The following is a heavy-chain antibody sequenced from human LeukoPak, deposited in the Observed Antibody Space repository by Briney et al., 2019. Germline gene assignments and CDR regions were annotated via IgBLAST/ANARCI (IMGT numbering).Heavy chain of an antibody. J-gene: IGHJ4*02. CDR2: ISWNSGSL. CDR3: AKAETDCSGGSCQYYFDY. Sequence: PGGSLRLTCAASGFTFDDYAMHWVRQAPGKGLEWVSGISWNSGSLGYADSVKGRFTISRDNAKNSLYLQMNSLRAEDTALYYCAKAETDCSGGSCQYYFDYWGQGTLVTVSS. V-gene: IGHV3-9*01. CDR1: GFTFDDYA. D-gene: IGHD2-15*01.